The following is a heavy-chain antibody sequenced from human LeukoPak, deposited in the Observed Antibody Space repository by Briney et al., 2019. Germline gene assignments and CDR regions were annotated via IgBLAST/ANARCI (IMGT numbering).Heavy chain of an antibody. CDR2: INHSGST. Sequence: SETLSLTCAVYGGSFSGYYWSWIRQPPGKGLEWIGGINHSGSTNYNPSLKSRVTISVDTSKNQFSLKLSSVTAADTAVCYCARNKLGYCSGGSCSGFDPWGQGTLVTVSS. J-gene: IGHJ5*02. CDR3: ARNKLGYCSGGSCSGFDP. V-gene: IGHV4-34*01. D-gene: IGHD2-15*01. CDR1: GGSFSGYY.